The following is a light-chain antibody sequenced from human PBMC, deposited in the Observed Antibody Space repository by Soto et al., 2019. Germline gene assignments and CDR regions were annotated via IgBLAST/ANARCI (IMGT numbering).Light chain of an antibody. CDR3: SSRAGSAPYV. CDR2: EVT. Sequence: QSVLTQPPSASGSPGQSVTISCTGTSSDVGGYNYVSWYQQHPGKVPKLMVYEVTKRPSGVPDRFSGSKSGNTASLTVSGLQADDEADYYCSSRAGSAPYVFGTGTKVTVL. V-gene: IGLV2-8*01. CDR1: SSDVGGYNY. J-gene: IGLJ1*01.